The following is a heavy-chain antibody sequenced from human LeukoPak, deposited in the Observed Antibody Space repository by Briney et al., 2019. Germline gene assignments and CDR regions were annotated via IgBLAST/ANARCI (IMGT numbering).Heavy chain of an antibody. V-gene: IGHV1-8*02. CDR1: RYTFTGYY. D-gene: IGHD3-10*01. Sequence: ASVKVSCKASRYTFTGYYMHWVRQAPGQGLEWMGWMNPNSGNTGYAQKFQGRVTMTRNTSISTAYMELSSLRSEDTAVYYCARGGTMVRGVTRLDYWGQGTLVTVSS. J-gene: IGHJ4*02. CDR3: ARGGTMVRGVTRLDY. CDR2: MNPNSGNT.